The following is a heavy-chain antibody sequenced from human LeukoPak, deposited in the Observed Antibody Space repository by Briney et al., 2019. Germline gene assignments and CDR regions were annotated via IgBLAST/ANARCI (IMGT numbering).Heavy chain of an antibody. J-gene: IGHJ4*02. CDR1: VFTASRNN. D-gene: IGHD4-17*01. Sequence: GGPLRLSCAPSVFTASRNNECWGRQPPGRGLEWVLVIYSGGSTYYADCVKGRFTITRDNSKNTLYLQMNSLRAEDTAVYYCARDGDTLDYWGQGTLVTVSS. CDR2: IYSGGST. V-gene: IGHV3-66*01. CDR3: ARDGDTLDY.